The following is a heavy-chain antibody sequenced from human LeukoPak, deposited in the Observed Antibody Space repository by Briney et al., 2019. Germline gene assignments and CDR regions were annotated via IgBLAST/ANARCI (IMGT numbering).Heavy chain of an antibody. D-gene: IGHD2-2*01. V-gene: IGHV1-69*05. CDR1: GGTFSSYA. J-gene: IGHJ6*03. Sequence: SVKVSCKASGGTFSSYAISWVRQAPGQGLEWMGGIIPIFGTANYAQKFQGRVTITTDESTSTAYMELSSLRSEDTAVYYCARAGFCSSTSCASPGYYYYMDVWGKGTTVTVSS. CDR3: ARAGFCSSTSCASPGYYYYMDV. CDR2: IIPIFGTA.